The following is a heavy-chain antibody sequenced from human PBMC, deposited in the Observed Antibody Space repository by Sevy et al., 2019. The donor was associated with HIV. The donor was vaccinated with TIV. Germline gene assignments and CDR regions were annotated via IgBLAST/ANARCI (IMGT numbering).Heavy chain of an antibody. Sequence: GGSLRLSCSTSGFTFGDYPMTWFRQAPGKGLEWVAFIRAKGGGGTTGSAASVKGRFTISSTDSNSIAYLQMDSLKIGDTAVYYCAPLCAGGTCYLVYYRGQGTLVTVSS. J-gene: IGHJ4*02. CDR2: IRAKGGGGTT. D-gene: IGHD2-15*01. V-gene: IGHV3-49*03. CDR1: GFTFGDYP. CDR3: APLCAGGTCYLVYY.